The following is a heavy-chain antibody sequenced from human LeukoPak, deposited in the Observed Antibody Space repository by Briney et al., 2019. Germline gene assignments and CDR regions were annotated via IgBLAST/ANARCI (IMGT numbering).Heavy chain of an antibody. V-gene: IGHV4-39*01. J-gene: IGHJ4*02. D-gene: IGHD6-13*01. CDR2: IYYSGST. Sequence: PSETLSLTCTLSGGSISSSSYYWGWIRQPPGKWLEWIGSIYYSGSTYYNPSLKSRVTISVDTSKNQFSLKLSSVTAADTAVYYCARHPRSSNCEGCIDYWGQGTLVTVSS. CDR3: ARHPRSSNCEGCIDY. CDR1: GGSISSSSYY.